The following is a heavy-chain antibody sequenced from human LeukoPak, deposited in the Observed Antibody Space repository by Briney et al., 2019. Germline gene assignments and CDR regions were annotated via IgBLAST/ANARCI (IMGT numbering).Heavy chain of an antibody. D-gene: IGHD3-22*01. CDR1: GGSISSYY. V-gene: IGHV4-59*01. CDR3: ARASSYYDSSGYYLDWYFDL. J-gene: IGHJ2*01. Sequence: PSETLSLTCTVSGGSISSYYWSWTRQPPGKGLEWIGYIYYSGSTNYNPSLKSRVTISVDTSKNQFSLKLSSVAAADTAVYYCARASSYYDSSGYYLDWYFDLWGRGTLVTVSS. CDR2: IYYSGST.